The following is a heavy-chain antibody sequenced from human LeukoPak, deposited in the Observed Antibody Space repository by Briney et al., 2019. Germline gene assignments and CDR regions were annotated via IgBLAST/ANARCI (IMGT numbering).Heavy chain of an antibody. D-gene: IGHD3-10*01. J-gene: IGHJ5*02. Sequence: GASVKVSCKASGYTFTGYYMHWVRQAPGQGLEWMGWINPNSGGTNYAQKFQGRVTMTRDTSISTAYMELSSLRSEDTAVYYCASSRDYYGSGSYYTKFSNWFDPWGQGTLVTVSS. V-gene: IGHV1-2*02. CDR3: ASSRDYYGSGSYYTKFSNWFDP. CDR2: INPNSGGT. CDR1: GYTFTGYY.